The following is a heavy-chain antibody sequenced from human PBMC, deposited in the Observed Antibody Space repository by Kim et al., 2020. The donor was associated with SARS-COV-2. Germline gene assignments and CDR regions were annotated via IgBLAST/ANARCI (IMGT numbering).Heavy chain of an antibody. CDR1: GGTFSSYA. D-gene: IGHD3-22*01. CDR2: IIPIFGTA. CDR3: AREGGDSSGYYRYDAFDI. V-gene: IGHV1-69*13. J-gene: IGHJ3*02. Sequence: SVKVSCKASGGTFSSYAISWVRQAPGQGLEWMGGIIPIFGTANYAQKFQGRVTITADESTSTAYMELSSLRSEDTAVYYCAREGGDSSGYYRYDAFDIWGQGTMVTVSS.